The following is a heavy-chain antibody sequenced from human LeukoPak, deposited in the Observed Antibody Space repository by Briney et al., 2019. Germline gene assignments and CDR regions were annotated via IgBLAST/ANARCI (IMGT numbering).Heavy chain of an antibody. CDR2: IYYGGST. D-gene: IGHD4-17*01. CDR1: GDSISSSSYY. CDR3: ARLGDYVWYFDL. V-gene: IGHV4-39*01. J-gene: IGHJ2*01. Sequence: SETLSLTCTVSGDSISSSSYYWGWIRQPPGKGLEWIGSIYYGGSTYYNPSLKSRVTISVDTSKNQFSLKLTSVTAADTAVYYCARLGDYVWYFDLWGRGTLVTASS.